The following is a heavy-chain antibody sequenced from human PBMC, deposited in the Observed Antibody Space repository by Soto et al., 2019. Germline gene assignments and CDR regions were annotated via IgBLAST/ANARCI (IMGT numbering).Heavy chain of an antibody. CDR3: ARGGGRYSYGLYFDY. Sequence: ASVKVSCKASGYTFTGYYMHWVRQAPGQGLEWMGWINPNSGGTNYAQKFQGWVTMTRDTSISTAYMELSRLRSDDTAVYYCARGGGRYSYGLYFDYWGQGTLVTVSS. CDR1: GYTFTGYY. CDR2: INPNSGGT. D-gene: IGHD5-18*01. J-gene: IGHJ4*02. V-gene: IGHV1-2*04.